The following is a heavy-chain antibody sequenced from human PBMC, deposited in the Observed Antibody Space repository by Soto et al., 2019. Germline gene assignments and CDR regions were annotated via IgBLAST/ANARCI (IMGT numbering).Heavy chain of an antibody. CDR3: ARDGPYSSGCPDY. CDR1: GYTFTGYY. Sequence: ASVKVSCKASGYTFTGYYMHWVRQAPGQGLEWMGWINPNSGGTNYAQKFQGWVTMTRDTSISTAYMELSRLRSDDTAVYYCARDGPYSSGCPDYWGQGTLVTVS. D-gene: IGHD6-19*01. V-gene: IGHV1-2*04. CDR2: INPNSGGT. J-gene: IGHJ4*02.